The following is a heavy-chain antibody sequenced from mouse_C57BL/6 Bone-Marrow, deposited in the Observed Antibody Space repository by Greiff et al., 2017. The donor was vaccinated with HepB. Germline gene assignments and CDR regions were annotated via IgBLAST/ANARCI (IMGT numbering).Heavy chain of an antibody. V-gene: IGHV3-6*01. Sequence: EVHLVESGPGLVKPSQSLSLTCSVTGYSITSGYYWNWIRQFPGNKLEWMGYISYDGSNNYNPSLKNRISITRDTSKNQFFLKLNSVTTEDTATYYCARGGVYDYDGFAYWGQGTLVTVSA. J-gene: IGHJ3*01. D-gene: IGHD2-4*01. CDR1: GYSITSGYY. CDR3: ARGGVYDYDGFAY. CDR2: ISYDGSN.